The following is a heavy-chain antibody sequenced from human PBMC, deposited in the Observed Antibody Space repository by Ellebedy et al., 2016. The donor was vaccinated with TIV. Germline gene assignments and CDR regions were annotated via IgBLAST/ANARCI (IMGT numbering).Heavy chain of an antibody. J-gene: IGHJ3*02. Sequence: PGGSLRLSCAVSGLTFSDYAMQWVRQAPGKGLEWVAVISYDGGKKDYADSVKGRFTISRDNTKNSLYLQMNSLRAEDTAVYYCATARGDHGAFEIWGQGTMVSVSS. CDR3: ATARGDHGAFEI. CDR2: ISYDGGKK. D-gene: IGHD3-10*01. CDR1: GLTFSDYA. V-gene: IGHV3-30-3*01.